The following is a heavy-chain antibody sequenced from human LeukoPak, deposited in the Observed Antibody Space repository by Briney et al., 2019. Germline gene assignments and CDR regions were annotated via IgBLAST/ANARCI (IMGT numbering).Heavy chain of an antibody. CDR2: ISSSSSTI. CDR3: AKDSRLTGDTYYFDY. Sequence: PGGSLRLSCAASGFTFSSYSMNWVRQAPGKGLEWVSYISSSSSTIYYADSVKGRFTISRDNPKNTLFLQMNSLTAEDTALYYCAKDSRLTGDTYYFDYWGQGTLVTVSS. D-gene: IGHD7-27*01. CDR1: GFTFSSYS. V-gene: IGHV3-48*01. J-gene: IGHJ4*02.